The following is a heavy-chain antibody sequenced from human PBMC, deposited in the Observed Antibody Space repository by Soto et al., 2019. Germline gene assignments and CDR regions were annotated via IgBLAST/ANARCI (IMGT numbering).Heavy chain of an antibody. CDR3: ASLPQGGDYYYGMDV. D-gene: IGHD4-17*01. Sequence: QLQLQESGPGLVKPSETLSLTCTVSGGSISSSSYYWGWIRQPPGKGLEWIGSTYYSGSTYYNPSLKSRVTISVDTSKNQFSLKLSSVTAADTAVYYCASLPQGGDYYYGMDVWGQGTTVTVSS. J-gene: IGHJ6*02. CDR1: GGSISSSSYY. V-gene: IGHV4-39*01. CDR2: TYYSGST.